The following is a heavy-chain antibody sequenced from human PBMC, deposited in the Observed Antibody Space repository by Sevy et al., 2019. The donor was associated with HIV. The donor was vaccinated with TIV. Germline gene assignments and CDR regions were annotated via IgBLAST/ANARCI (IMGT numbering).Heavy chain of an antibody. J-gene: IGHJ4*02. Sequence: AYVKVSCKASGYLFISFVMHWVRQAPGQGLEWVGWINVGNGNTKYSQKFQDRVTITRDASTSTTYMELTSLTSEDTAIYYCTKEAKQQLSQYFFDFWGQGTLVTVSS. CDR3: TKEAKQQLSQYFFDF. V-gene: IGHV1-3*01. CDR1: GYLFISFV. CDR2: INVGNGNT. D-gene: IGHD6-13*01.